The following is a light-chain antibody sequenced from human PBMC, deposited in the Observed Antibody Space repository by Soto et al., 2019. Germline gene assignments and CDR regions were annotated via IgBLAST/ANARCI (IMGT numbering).Light chain of an antibody. CDR3: QEYNSDSGT. CDR1: QSISSW. J-gene: IGKJ1*01. CDR2: DAS. V-gene: IGKV1-5*01. Sequence: DIQMTQSPSTLSASVGDRVTITCGASQSISSWLAWYQQKPGKAPKSLIYDASILESGVPSRFSGSGSGTEFTLTISSLKPDDFATYYCQEYNSDSGTFGPGTKVDIK.